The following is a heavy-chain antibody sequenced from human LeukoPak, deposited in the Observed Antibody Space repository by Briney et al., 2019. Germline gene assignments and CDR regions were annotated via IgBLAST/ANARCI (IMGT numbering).Heavy chain of an antibody. Sequence: PSETLSLSCTVSGGSISSSSYYWGGIRQPPGKGLEWIVSIYYSGSTYYNPSLKSRVTISVDTSKNQLSLKLSSVTAADTAVYYCARHIVATITGVDYWGQGTLVTVSS. D-gene: IGHD5-12*01. CDR1: GGSISSSSYY. V-gene: IGHV4-39*01. CDR2: IYYSGST. CDR3: ARHIVATITGVDY. J-gene: IGHJ4*02.